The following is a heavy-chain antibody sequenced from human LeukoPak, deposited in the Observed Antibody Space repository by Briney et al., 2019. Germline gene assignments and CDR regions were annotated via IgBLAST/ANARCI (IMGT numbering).Heavy chain of an antibody. J-gene: IGHJ4*02. D-gene: IGHD2-2*02. CDR1: GFTFTSYS. Sequence: GGSLRLSCAASGFTFTSYSMNWVRQAPGKGLEWVSYISSSGSILYYGDSVKDRFTISRDNAKDSLYLQMNSLRAEDTAVYYCARDRFGCTSTSCSTGGSDFWGQGTLVTVSS. CDR3: ARDRFGCTSTSCSTGGSDF. V-gene: IGHV3-48*04. CDR2: ISSSGSIL.